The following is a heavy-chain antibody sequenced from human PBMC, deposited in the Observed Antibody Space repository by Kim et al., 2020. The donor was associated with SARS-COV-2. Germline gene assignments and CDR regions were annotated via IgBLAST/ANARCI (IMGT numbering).Heavy chain of an antibody. J-gene: IGHJ5*02. D-gene: IGHD6-13*01. CDR1: GGTFSSYT. CDR2: IIPILGIA. Sequence: SVKVSCKASGGTFSSYTISWVRQAPGQGLEWMGRIIPILGIANYAQKFQGRVTITADKSTSTAYMELSSLRSEDKAVYYCARDSPLDSSSGGPNWFDPWGQGTLVTVSS. CDR3: ARDSPLDSSSGGPNWFDP. V-gene: IGHV1-69*04.